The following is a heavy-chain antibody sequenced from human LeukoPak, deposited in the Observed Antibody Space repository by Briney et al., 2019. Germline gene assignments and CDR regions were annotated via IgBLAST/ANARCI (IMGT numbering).Heavy chain of an antibody. CDR1: GFTFSNAW. CDR2: ISSSSSYI. J-gene: IGHJ4*02. V-gene: IGHV3-21*01. CDR3: ARGPALEPSPFDY. Sequence: GGSLRLSCAASGFTFSNAWMNWVRQAPGKGLEWVSSISSSSSYIYYADSVKGRFTISRDNAKNSLYLQMNSLRAEDTAVYYCARGPALEPSPFDYWGQGTLVTVSS. D-gene: IGHD1-1*01.